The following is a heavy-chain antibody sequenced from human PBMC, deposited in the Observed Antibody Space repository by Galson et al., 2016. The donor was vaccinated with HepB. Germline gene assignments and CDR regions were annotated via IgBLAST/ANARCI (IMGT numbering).Heavy chain of an antibody. D-gene: IGHD4-11*01. CDR2: INPGNGNT. V-gene: IGHV1-3*01. CDR3: ARAGGDYSDYVYYYYFGMDV. J-gene: IGHJ6*02. Sequence: SVKVSCKASGYTFTTYALNWVRQAPGQRLEWMGWINPGNGNTEYSQRFQGRVTITRDTSASTAYMDLSSLRSEDTAAYYCARAGGDYSDYVYYYYFGMDVWGQGTTVTVSS. CDR1: GYTFTTYA.